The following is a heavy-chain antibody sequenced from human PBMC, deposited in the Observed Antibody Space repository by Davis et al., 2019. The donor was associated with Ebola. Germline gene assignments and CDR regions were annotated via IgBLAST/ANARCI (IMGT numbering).Heavy chain of an antibody. V-gene: IGHV3-21*01. D-gene: IGHD6-13*01. CDR3: ARDGGREQLAFDY. J-gene: IGHJ4*02. CDR2: VSSYSDKI. Sequence: GESLKISCAASGFPFTTYTLNWVRQAPGKGLECVASVSSYSDKIYYADSVKGRFTISRDNAKNSLYLQMNSLRDEDTAVYYCARDGGREQLAFDYWGQGTLVTVSS. CDR1: GFPFTTYT.